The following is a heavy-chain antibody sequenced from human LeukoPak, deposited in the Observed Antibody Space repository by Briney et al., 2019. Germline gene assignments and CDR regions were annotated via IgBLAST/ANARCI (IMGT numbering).Heavy chain of an antibody. CDR2: IIPIFGTA. V-gene: IGHV1-69*05. CDR3: ARGGYSGYGRQKYYYYYMDV. D-gene: IGHD5-12*01. Sequence: GASVKVSCKASGGTFSSYAISWVRQAPGQGLEWMGGIIPIFGTANYAQKFQGRVTITTDESTSTAYMELSSLRSEDTAVYYCARGGYSGYGRQKYYYYYMDVWGKGTTVTVSS. J-gene: IGHJ6*03. CDR1: GGTFSSYA.